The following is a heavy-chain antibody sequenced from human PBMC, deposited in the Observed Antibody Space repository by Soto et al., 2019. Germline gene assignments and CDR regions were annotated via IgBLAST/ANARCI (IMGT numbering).Heavy chain of an antibody. Sequence: ASVKVSCKASGYTFTGYYIQWVRQAPGQGPEWMGWINPKSGGTKYAQKFQGRVSMTRDTSISTAYMELSSLRSDDTAVYYCARVMFSGYYYYGMDVWGQGTTVTVSS. J-gene: IGHJ6*02. CDR1: GYTFTGYY. CDR3: ARVMFSGYYYYGMDV. V-gene: IGHV1-2*02. D-gene: IGHD1-26*01. CDR2: INPKSGGT.